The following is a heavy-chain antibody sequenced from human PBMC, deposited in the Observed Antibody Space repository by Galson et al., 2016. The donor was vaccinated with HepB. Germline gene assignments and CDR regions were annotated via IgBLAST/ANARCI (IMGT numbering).Heavy chain of an antibody. D-gene: IGHD4/OR15-4a*01. CDR2: ISSSTGSI. J-gene: IGHJ6*02. V-gene: IGHV3-11*05. Sequence: SLRLSCAASGFTFSDYYMTWIRQAPGKGLEWVSYISSSTGSIHFADSVKGRFAISRDNAKNSVYLEMNSLRAEDTAVYYCARAKESSTWYDYGMDVWGQGTTVTVSS. CDR1: GFTFSDYY. CDR3: ARAKESSTWYDYGMDV.